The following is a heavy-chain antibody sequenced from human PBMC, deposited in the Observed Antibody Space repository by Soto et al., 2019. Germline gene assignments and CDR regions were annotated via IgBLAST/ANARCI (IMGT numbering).Heavy chain of an antibody. V-gene: IGHV3-30-3*01. J-gene: IGHJ5*02. CDR3: ARDGRYFDWLYT. CDR2: ISYDGSNK. D-gene: IGHD3-9*01. Sequence: VQLVESGGGVVQPGRSLRLSCAASGFTFSSYAMHWVRQAPGKGLEWVAVISYDGSNKYYADSVKGRFTISRDNSKNTPYLQMNSLRAEDTAVYYCARDGRYFDWLYTWGQGTLVTVSS. CDR1: GFTFSSYA.